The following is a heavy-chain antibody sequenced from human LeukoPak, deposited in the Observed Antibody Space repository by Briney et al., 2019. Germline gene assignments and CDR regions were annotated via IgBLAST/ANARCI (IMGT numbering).Heavy chain of an antibody. V-gene: IGHV3-33*05. CDR2: MSYDGSNK. CDR1: GFTFSTYG. Sequence: PGRSLRLSCAASGFTFSTYGMHWVRQAPGKGLEWVAVMSYDGSNKNYGDSVEGRFTISRDNSKNTLYLQMNSLRPEDTAVYYCAKDPQGENWLDPWGQGTLVTVSS. CDR3: AKDPQGENWLDP. J-gene: IGHJ5*02.